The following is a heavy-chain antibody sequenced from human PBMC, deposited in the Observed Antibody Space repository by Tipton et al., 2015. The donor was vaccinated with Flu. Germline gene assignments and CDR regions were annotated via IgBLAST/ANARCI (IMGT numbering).Heavy chain of an antibody. CDR3: ARDLSAVAGSYFDY. V-gene: IGHV4-4*07. CDR2: IYSSGST. D-gene: IGHD6-19*01. Sequence: LRLSCTVSGGSISSFYWSWIRQPAGKGLEWIGRIYSSGSTDYNPSLKSRVTMSVDTSKNQFSLELSSVTAADTAVYHCARDLSAVAGSYFDYWGQGTLVTVSS. CDR1: GGSISSFY. J-gene: IGHJ4*02.